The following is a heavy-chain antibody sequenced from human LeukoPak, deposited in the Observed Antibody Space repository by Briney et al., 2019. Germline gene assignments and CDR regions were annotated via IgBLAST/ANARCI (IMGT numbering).Heavy chain of an antibody. CDR3: ARRLNSGSHHDAFDI. Sequence: SETLSLTCTVSGGSISSYYWSWIRQPPGKGLEWIGYIYYSGSTNYNPSLKSRVTISVDTSKNQFFLKLSSVTAADTAVYYCARRLNSGSHHDAFDIWGQGTMVTVSS. CDR1: GGSISSYY. CDR2: IYYSGST. V-gene: IGHV4-59*08. D-gene: IGHD1-26*01. J-gene: IGHJ3*02.